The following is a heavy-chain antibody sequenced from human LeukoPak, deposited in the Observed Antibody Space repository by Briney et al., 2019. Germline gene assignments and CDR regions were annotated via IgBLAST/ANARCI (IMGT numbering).Heavy chain of an antibody. V-gene: IGHV1-2*06. CDR2: INPNSGGT. Sequence: ASVKVSCKASGYTFTGYYMHWVRQAPGQGLEWMGRINPNSGGTNYAQEFQGRVTMTRDTSISTAYMELSRLRSDDTAVYYCASGAYYYGSGSWFDPWGQGTLVTVSS. J-gene: IGHJ5*02. CDR3: ASGAYYYGSGSWFDP. D-gene: IGHD3-10*01. CDR1: GYTFTGYY.